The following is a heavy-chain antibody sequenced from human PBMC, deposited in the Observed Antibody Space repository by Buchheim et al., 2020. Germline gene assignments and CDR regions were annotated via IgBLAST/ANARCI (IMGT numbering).Heavy chain of an antibody. V-gene: IGHV4-34*01. J-gene: IGHJ5*02. CDR3: ARGRVTTVGIAARPGLRNWFDP. D-gene: IGHD6-6*01. Sequence: QVQLQQWGAGLLKPSETLSLTCAVYGGSFSGYYWSWIRQPPGKGLEWIGEINHSGSTNYNPSLKSRVTISVDTSKNQFSLKLSSVTAADTAVYYCARGRVTTVGIAARPGLRNWFDPWGQGTL. CDR2: INHSGST. CDR1: GGSFSGYY.